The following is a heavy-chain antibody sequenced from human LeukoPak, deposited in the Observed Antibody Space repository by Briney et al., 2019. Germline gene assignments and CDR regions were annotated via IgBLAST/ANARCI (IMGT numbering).Heavy chain of an antibody. CDR1: GYTFTGYY. CDR3: AIDTIFGVVTSVFDT. Sequence: ASVKVSCKASGYTFTGYYIHWVRQAPGQGLEWMGWINPNSGDTNYAQKFQGRVTMTRDTSISTAYMELSRLRSDDTAVYYCAIDTIFGVVTSVFDTWGQGTMVTVSS. CDR2: INPNSGDT. D-gene: IGHD3-3*01. V-gene: IGHV1-2*02. J-gene: IGHJ3*02.